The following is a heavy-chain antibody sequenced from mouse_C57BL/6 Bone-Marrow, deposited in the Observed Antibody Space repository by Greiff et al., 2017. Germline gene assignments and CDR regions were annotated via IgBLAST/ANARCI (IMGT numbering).Heavy chain of an antibody. J-gene: IGHJ1*03. D-gene: IGHD1-1*01. CDR2: IDPRDGST. CDR3: ARLEFDGSSGDRYFDV. V-gene: IGHV1-85*01. Sequence: QVQLKQSGPELVKPGASVKLSCKASGYTFTSYDINWVQQRPGQGLEWIGWIDPRDGSTKYNGKFKGKATLTLDTSSSTAYMELPSLTSEDSAVYFCARLEFDGSSGDRYFDVWGTGTTVTVSS. CDR1: GYTFTSYD.